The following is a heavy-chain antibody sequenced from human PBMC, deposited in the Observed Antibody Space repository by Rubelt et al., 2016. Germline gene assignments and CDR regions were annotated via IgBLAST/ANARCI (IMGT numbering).Heavy chain of an antibody. D-gene: IGHD5-18*01. V-gene: IGHV1-8*01. CDR3: ARSIQLFEYYGLDV. CDR2: MNPNSANT. Sequence: GQLVQSGAEVKEPGASVKVSCKASGYTFTSYDINWVRQASGQGLEWMGWMNPNSANTGYAQKFQGRVTMTRNTSISTAYMELSSLRSEDTAVYYCARSIQLFEYYGLDVWGQGTTVTVSS. J-gene: IGHJ6*02. CDR1: GYTFTSYD.